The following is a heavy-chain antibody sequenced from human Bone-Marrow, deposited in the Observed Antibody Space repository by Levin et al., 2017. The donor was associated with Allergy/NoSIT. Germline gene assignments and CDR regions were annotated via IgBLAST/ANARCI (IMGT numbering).Heavy chain of an antibody. CDR2: IYSTASS. D-gene: IGHD6-19*01. CDR1: GVSINNYF. V-gene: IGHV4-59*01. Sequence: SETLSLTCNVSGVSINNYFWSWIRQPPGKGLEWIGYIYSTASSSYNPSLKNRVTMSIETSKNQVSLKLRSVTAADTAVYYCARAGDWESSVWYGTKDYAMEFWGQGTTVAVSS. J-gene: IGHJ6*02. CDR3: ARAGDWESSVWYGTKDYAMEF.